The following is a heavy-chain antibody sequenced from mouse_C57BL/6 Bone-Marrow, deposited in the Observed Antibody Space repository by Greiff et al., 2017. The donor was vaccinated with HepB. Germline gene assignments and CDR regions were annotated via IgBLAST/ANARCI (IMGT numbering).Heavy chain of an antibody. CDR1: GFTFSDYG. D-gene: IGHD2-10*02. J-gene: IGHJ2*01. CDR3: AKYGNYPFDY. CDR2: ISSGSSTI. V-gene: IGHV5-17*01. Sequence: EVQRVESGGGLVKPGGSLKLSCAASGFTFSDYGMHWVRQAPEKGLEWVAYISSGSSTIYYADTVKGRFTISRDNAKNTLFLQMTSLRSEDTAMYYCAKYGNYPFDYWGQGTTLTVSS.